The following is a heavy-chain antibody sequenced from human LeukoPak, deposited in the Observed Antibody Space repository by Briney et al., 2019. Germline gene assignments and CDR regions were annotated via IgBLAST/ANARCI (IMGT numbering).Heavy chain of an antibody. J-gene: IGHJ4*02. CDR1: GGTFSSYA. CDR2: IIPIFGTA. D-gene: IGHD3-3*01. Sequence: GASVKVSCKASGGTFSSYAVSWVRQAPGQGLEWMGGIIPIFGTANYAQKFQGRVTITTDESTSTAYMELSSLRSEDTAVYYCASDDFWSYPNWGQGTLVTVSS. V-gene: IGHV1-69*05. CDR3: ASDDFWSYPN.